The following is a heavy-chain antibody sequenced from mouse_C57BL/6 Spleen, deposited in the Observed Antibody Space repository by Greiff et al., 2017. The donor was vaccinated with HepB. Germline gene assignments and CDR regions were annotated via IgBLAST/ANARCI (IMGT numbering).Heavy chain of an antibody. CDR3: ARGCTTVVATDYFDY. D-gene: IGHD1-1*01. J-gene: IGHJ2*01. CDR1: GYTFTDYY. V-gene: IGHV1-26*01. CDR2: INPNNGGT. Sequence: EVQLQQSGPELVKPGASVKISCKASGYTFTDYYMNWVKQSHGKSLEWIGDINPNNGGTSYNQKFKGKATLTVDKSSSTAYMELRSLTSEDSAVYYCARGCTTVVATDYFDYWGQGTTLTVSS.